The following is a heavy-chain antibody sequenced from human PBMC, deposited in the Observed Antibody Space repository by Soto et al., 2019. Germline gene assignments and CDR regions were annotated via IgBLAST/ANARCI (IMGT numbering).Heavy chain of an antibody. CDR1: GYTFTSYD. Sequence: QVQLVQSGAEVKKPGASVKVSCKASGYTFTSYDINWVRQATGQGLEWMGWMNPNSGNTGYAQKFQGRVTMTRNTSRSTAYMELSSLGSEDTAVYYCARGPVLLWFGELFGNWFDPWGQGTLVTVSS. CDR3: ARGPVLLWFGELFGNWFDP. V-gene: IGHV1-8*01. CDR2: MNPNSGNT. J-gene: IGHJ5*02. D-gene: IGHD3-10*01.